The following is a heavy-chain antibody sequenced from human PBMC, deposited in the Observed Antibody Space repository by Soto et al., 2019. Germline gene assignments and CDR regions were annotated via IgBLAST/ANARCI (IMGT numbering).Heavy chain of an antibody. D-gene: IGHD3-22*01. V-gene: IGHV4-39*02. J-gene: IGHJ4*02. Sequence: QLQLQESGPGLVKPSETLSLTCTVSGGSISSSSYYWGWIRQPPGKGLEWIGSIYYRGNTYYNPSLKGRVTIPVDTSKNPCSLKRSSVTAADTAVYYCANSEGDYDDSSGTKIYYFDYWGQGTLVTVSS. CDR3: ANSEGDYDDSSGTKIYYFDY. CDR1: GGSISSSSYY. CDR2: IYYRGNT.